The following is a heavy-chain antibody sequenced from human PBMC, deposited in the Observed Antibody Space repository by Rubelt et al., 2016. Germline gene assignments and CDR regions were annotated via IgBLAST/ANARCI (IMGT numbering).Heavy chain of an antibody. V-gene: IGHV1-46*01. CDR2: INPNAGNT. D-gene: IGHD6-6*01. CDR3: ARYSEQLVL. Sequence: QVQLVQSGPEVKKPGASVKVSCKASGYSFIRSYMNWVRQAPGQGPEWMGMINPNAGNTNYAQKFQGRVTMTSDTSTRPVCMELSSLSSEDTAVSYCARYSEQLVLWGQGTLVTVSS. CDR1: GYSFIRSY. J-gene: IGHJ1*01.